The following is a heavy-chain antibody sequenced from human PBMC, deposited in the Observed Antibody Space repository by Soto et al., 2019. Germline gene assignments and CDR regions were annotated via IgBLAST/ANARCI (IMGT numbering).Heavy chain of an antibody. Sequence: QVQLVASGGGVVQPGRSLSLSCAASGFTLSGHGLHWVRQAPGKGLEWVAVVTHDGTERHYPDSVKGRFTITRDISKNTFYLKMNSLRVEETAMYYCARDKNSGYYRTVDYWGQGTLVPVSS. D-gene: IGHD3-10*01. CDR1: GFTLSGHG. J-gene: IGHJ4*02. CDR2: VTHDGTER. CDR3: ARDKNSGYYRTVDY. V-gene: IGHV3-30*03.